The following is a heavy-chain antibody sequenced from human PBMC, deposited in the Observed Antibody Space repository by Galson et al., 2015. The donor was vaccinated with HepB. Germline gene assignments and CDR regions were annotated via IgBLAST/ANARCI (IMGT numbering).Heavy chain of an antibody. CDR2: IIPILGIA. Sequence: SVKVSCKASGGTFSSYAISWVRQAPGQGLEWMGRIIPILGIANYAQKFQGRVTITADKSTSTAYMELSSLRSEDTAVYYCARAGYAYSNGLDYWGQGTLVTVSS. J-gene: IGHJ4*02. CDR3: ARAGYAYSNGLDY. CDR1: GGTFSSYA. V-gene: IGHV1-69*04. D-gene: IGHD4-11*01.